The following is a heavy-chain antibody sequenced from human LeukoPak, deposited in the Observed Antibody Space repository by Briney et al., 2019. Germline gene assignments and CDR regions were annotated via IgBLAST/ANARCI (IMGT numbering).Heavy chain of an antibody. Sequence: GGSLRLSCAASGFPLRNYAMSWVRQAPGKGLDWVPGINENGVYTYYADSVKGRFTISRDNPENTLYLHMSSLRAEDTAIYYCVRDFSCSGGSCPLFDYWGQGTLVTVSA. J-gene: IGHJ4*02. CDR2: INENGVYT. V-gene: IGHV3-23*01. CDR1: GFPLRNYA. D-gene: IGHD2-15*01. CDR3: VRDFSCSGGSCPLFDY.